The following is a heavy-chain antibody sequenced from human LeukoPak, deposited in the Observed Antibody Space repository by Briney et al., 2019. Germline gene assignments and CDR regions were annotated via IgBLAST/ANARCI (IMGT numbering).Heavy chain of an antibody. CDR2: IYYSGST. D-gene: IGHD4-17*01. J-gene: IGHJ4*02. Sequence: SETLSLTCSVSGGSISSSSYYWGWIRQPPGKGLEWIGSIYYSGSTYYNPSLKSRVIISVDTSKNQFSLKLSSVTAADTAVYYCARPYGAAGLDWGQGTLVTVSS. CDR3: ARPYGAAGLD. CDR1: GGSISSSSYY. V-gene: IGHV4-39*01.